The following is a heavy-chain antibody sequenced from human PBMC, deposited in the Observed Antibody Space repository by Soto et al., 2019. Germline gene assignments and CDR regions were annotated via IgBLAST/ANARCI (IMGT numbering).Heavy chain of an antibody. V-gene: IGHV1-46*03. D-gene: IGHD3-10*01. CDR1: GYTFTSYY. Sequence: ASVKVSCKASGYTFTSYYMHWVRQAPGQGLEWMGIINPSGGSTSYAQKFQGRVTMTRDTSTSTVYMELGSLRSEDTAVYYCAREVLGGYYGSGSYKPDGDAFDIWGQGTMVTVSS. CDR2: INPSGGST. CDR3: AREVLGGYYGSGSYKPDGDAFDI. J-gene: IGHJ3*02.